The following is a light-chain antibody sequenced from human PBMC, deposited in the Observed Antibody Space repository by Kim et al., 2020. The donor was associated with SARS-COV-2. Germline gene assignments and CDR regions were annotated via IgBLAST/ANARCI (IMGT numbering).Light chain of an antibody. CDR1: SSNIGSNY. CDR2: KNY. V-gene: IGLV1-47*01. J-gene: IGLJ2*01. CDR3: ASWDDTLSGDVV. Sequence: RVTISCSRSSSNIGSNYVYLYQQFSGAAPKLLIYKNYQRPSGVPDRFSGSKSGTSASLAISGLRSEDEADYYCASWDDTLSGDVVFGGGTQLTVL.